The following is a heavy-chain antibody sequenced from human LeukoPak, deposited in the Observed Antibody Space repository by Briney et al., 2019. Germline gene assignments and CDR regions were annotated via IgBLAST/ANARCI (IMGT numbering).Heavy chain of an antibody. D-gene: IGHD3-16*01. Sequence: PSETLSLTCTVSGDSINSNSYHWGRIRQPPGKGLEWIGTVYSTGNTYYTPSLKSRVTISVDTSNNQFSLKLTSVTAADTAVYYCARPHLTWRVEYFDPWGQGTLVTVSS. CDR2: VYSTGNT. V-gene: IGHV4-39*01. J-gene: IGHJ5*02. CDR1: GDSINSNSYH. CDR3: ARPHLTWRVEYFDP.